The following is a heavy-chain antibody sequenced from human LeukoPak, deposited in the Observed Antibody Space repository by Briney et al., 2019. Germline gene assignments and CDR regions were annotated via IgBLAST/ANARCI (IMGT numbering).Heavy chain of an antibody. D-gene: IGHD4-23*01. J-gene: IGHJ4*02. V-gene: IGHV1-2*02. Sequence: ASVKVSCKASGYTFTGYYMHWVRQAPGQGLEWMGWITPNSGATQYARKFKGRVTMTRDTSISTAYVELTGLTSDDTALYYCARDLRGNSFDYWGQGTLVTVSS. CDR2: ITPNSGAT. CDR1: GYTFTGYY. CDR3: ARDLRGNSFDY.